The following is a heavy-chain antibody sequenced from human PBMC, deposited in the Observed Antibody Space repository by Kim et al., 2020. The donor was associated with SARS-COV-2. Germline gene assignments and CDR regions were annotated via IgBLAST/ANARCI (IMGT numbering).Heavy chain of an antibody. Sequence: NPLQGRFTNTRDKAKNSLYLKMNSLRAEDTAVYYCVGNSADYFDYWGQGTLVTVSS. J-gene: IGHJ4*02. V-gene: IGHV3-11*06. D-gene: IGHD4-4*01. CDR3: VGNSADYFDY.